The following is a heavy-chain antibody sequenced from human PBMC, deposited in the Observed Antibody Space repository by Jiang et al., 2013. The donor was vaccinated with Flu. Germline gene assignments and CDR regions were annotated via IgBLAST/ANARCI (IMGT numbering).Heavy chain of an antibody. CDR1: GGTFSSYT. CDR2: IIPILGIA. D-gene: IGHD3-16*01. V-gene: IGHV1-69*02. J-gene: IGHJ1*01. CDR3: ARVGGVTAPEYFQH. Sequence: GAEVKKPGSSVKVSCKASGGTFSSYTISWVRQAPGQGLEWMGRIIPILGIANYAQKFQGRVTITADKSTSTAYMELSSLRSEDTAVYYCARVGGVTAPEYFQHWGQGTLVTVSS.